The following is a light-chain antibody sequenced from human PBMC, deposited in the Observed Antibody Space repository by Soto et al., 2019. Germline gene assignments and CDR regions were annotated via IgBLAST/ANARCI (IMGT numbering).Light chain of an antibody. V-gene: IGKV3-20*01. CDR1: QSVGRDY. CDR2: GAS. Sequence: EFVLTQSPDTLSVSPGDRAILSCRASQSVGRDYLAWYQQKPGQAPRLLIHGASNRATGIPDRFSGSGSGTDFTLSISRLEPEDFAVYYCQQYAKSTITFGQGTRLEIK. J-gene: IGKJ5*01. CDR3: QQYAKSTIT.